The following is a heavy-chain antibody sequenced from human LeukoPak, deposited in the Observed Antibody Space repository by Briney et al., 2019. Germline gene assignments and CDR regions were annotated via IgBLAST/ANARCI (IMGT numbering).Heavy chain of an antibody. Sequence: GGSLRLSCAASGFTFSSYWMTWVRQAPGQGLEWVANIKQDGSQKYYVDSVKGRFTISRDNAKNSLYLQVNSLRAEDTAIYYCTRDFSSGDWGQGTLVTVSS. CDR1: GFTFSSYW. V-gene: IGHV3-7*01. J-gene: IGHJ4*02. CDR3: TRDFSSGD. CDR2: IKQDGSQK. D-gene: IGHD3-3*01.